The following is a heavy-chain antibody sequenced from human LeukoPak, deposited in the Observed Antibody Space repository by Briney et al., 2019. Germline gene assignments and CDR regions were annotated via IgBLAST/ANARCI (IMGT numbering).Heavy chain of an antibody. J-gene: IGHJ4*02. Sequence: PGGSLRLSCAASGFTFSSYSMNWVRQAPGKGLEWVSSISSSSSYIYYADSVKGRFTISRDNAKNSLYLQMNSLRAEDTAVYYCARDSFYYGSGIDYWGQGTLVTVSS. CDR3: ARDSFYYGSGIDY. V-gene: IGHV3-21*01. CDR2: ISSSSSYI. D-gene: IGHD3-10*01. CDR1: GFTFSSYS.